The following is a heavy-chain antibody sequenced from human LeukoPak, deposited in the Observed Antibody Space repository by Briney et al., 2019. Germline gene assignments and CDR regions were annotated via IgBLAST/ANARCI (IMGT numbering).Heavy chain of an antibody. CDR2: IIPIFGTA. CDR3: SRGKWVLLFHLDY. Sequence: SVKVSCKASGGTFSSYAISWVRQAPGQGLEWMGGIIPIFGTANYAQKFQGRVTITADESTSTAYMELSSLRSEDTAVYYCSRGKWVLLFHLDYSGQGTLVTVSS. J-gene: IGHJ4*02. V-gene: IGHV1-69*13. CDR1: GGTFSSYA. D-gene: IGHD1-26*01.